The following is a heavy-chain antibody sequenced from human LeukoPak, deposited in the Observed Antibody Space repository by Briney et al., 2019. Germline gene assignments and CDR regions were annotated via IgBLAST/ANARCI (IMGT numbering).Heavy chain of an antibody. CDR1: GGTFSSYA. CDR2: IIPILGIA. J-gene: IGHJ5*02. V-gene: IGHV1-69*04. D-gene: IGHD6-13*01. CDR3: AGEVGYSSSWYGENWFDP. Sequence: GASAKVSCKASGGTFSSYAISWVRQAPGQGLEWMGRIIPILGIANYAQKFQGRVTITADKSTSTAYMELSSLRSEDTAVYYCAGEVGYSSSWYGENWFDPWGQGTLVTVSS.